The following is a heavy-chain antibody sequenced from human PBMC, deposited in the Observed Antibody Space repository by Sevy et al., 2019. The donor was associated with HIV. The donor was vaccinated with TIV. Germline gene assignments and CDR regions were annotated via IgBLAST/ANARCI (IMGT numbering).Heavy chain of an antibody. CDR3: ARGNYYYDSSGYYAPFDY. CDR2: ISAYNGNT. CDR1: GYTFTSYG. V-gene: IGHV1-18*01. J-gene: IGHJ4*02. D-gene: IGHD3-22*01. Sequence: ASVKVSCKASGYTFTSYGISWVRQAPGQGLEWMRWISAYNGNTNYAQKLQGRVTMTTDTSTSTAYMELRSLRSDDTAVYYCARGNYYYDSSGYYAPFDYWGQGTLVTVSS.